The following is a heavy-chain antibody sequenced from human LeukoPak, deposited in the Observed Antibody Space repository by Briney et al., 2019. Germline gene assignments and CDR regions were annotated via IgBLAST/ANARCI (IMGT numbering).Heavy chain of an antibody. V-gene: IGHV3-21*01. CDR1: GFTVSSNY. J-gene: IGHJ6*03. D-gene: IGHD6-13*01. Sequence: GGSLRLSCAASGFTVSSNYMSWVRQAPGKGLEWVSSISSSSSYIYYADSVKGRFTISRDNAKNSLYLQMNSLRAEDTAVYYCARGAFSSSWLYCYYYYMDVWGKGTTVTVSS. CDR3: ARGAFSSSWLYCYYYYMDV. CDR2: ISSSSSYI.